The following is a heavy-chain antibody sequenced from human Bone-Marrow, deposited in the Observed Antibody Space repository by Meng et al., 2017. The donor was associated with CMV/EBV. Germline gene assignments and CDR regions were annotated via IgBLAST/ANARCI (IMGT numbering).Heavy chain of an antibody. J-gene: IGHJ6*02. Sequence: ASVKVSCKASGYTFISYGISWVRQAPGQGLEWMGWISAYNGNTNYAQKFQGRVTMTTDTSTSTAYMELRSLSSDDTAVYYCARDNPYCSSTSCFPPYYYGMDVWGQGTTVTVSS. CDR1: GYTFISYG. V-gene: IGHV1-18*01. CDR3: ARDNPYCSSTSCFPPYYYGMDV. CDR2: ISAYNGNT. D-gene: IGHD2-2*01.